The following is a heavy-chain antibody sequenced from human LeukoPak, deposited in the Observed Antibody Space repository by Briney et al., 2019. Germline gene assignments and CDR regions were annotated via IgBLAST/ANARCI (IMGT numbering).Heavy chain of an antibody. CDR3: ARLYDILTSNSFDP. CDR2: IYPGDSDT. J-gene: IGHJ5*02. Sequence: GESLKISCKGSGYSFSNYWIGWVRQMPGKGLEWMRIIYPGDSDTRYSPSLQGQVTISADKSISTAYVQWSSLKASDTAMYYCARLYDILTSNSFDPWGQGTLVTVSS. CDR1: GYSFSNYW. D-gene: IGHD3-9*01. V-gene: IGHV5-51*01.